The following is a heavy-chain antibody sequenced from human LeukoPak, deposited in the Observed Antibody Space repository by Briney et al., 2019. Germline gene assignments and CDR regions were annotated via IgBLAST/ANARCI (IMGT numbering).Heavy chain of an antibody. J-gene: IGHJ5*02. CDR1: GGTFSSYT. V-gene: IGHV1-69*02. D-gene: IGHD6-19*01. CDR3: ARVRVYSSGWYGVSWFDP. Sequence: SVKVSCKASGGTFSSYTISWVRQAPGQGLEWMGRITPILGIANYAQKFQGRVTITADKSTSTAYMELSSLRSEDTAVYYCARVRVYSSGWYGVSWFDPWGQGTLVTVSS. CDR2: ITPILGIA.